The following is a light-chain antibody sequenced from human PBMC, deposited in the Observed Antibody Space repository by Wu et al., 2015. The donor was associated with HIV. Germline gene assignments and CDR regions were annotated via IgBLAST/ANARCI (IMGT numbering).Light chain of an antibody. CDR2: AAS. Sequence: DIQMTQSASSLSASVGDRVTITCRASQSISTSLNWYQQKSAMAPKLLIYAASSLQSGVPSRFSGSGSGTDFTLTISSLQPEDFGTYYCQQTYTIQWTFGQGTKVEIK. J-gene: IGKJ1*01. CDR3: QQTYTIQWT. CDR1: QSISTS. V-gene: IGKV1-39*01.